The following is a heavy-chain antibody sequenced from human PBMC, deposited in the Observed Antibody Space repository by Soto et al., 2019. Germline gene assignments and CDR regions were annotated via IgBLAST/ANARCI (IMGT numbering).Heavy chain of an antibody. CDR2: ISGSGGST. CDR1: GFTFSSYA. V-gene: IGHV3-23*01. J-gene: IGHJ4*02. Sequence: GGSLRLSCAASGFTFSSYAMSWVRQAPGKGLEWVSAISGSGGSTYYAVSVKGRFTISRDNSKNTLYLQMNSLRAEDTAVYYCAKDRGTYYYDSSGYYYDYWGQGTLVTVSS. CDR3: AKDRGTYYYDSSGYYYDY. D-gene: IGHD3-22*01.